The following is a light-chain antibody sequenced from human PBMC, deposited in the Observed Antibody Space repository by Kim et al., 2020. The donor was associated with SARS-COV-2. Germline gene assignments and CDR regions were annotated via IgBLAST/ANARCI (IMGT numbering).Light chain of an antibody. CDR1: QTISSW. J-gene: IGKJ1*01. Sequence: ASVGDRVTSACRASQTISSWLAWYQQKPGKAPKLLSYKASTLQSGVPSRFSGSGSGTEFTLTVSSLQADDFATYYCQQYKDSPWTFGQGTKVDIK. V-gene: IGKV1-5*03. CDR2: KAS. CDR3: QQYKDSPWT.